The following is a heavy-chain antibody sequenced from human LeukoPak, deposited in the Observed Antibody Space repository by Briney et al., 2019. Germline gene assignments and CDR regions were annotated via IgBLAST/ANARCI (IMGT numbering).Heavy chain of an antibody. Sequence: PSETLSLTCTVSTVSTSGSYWSWIRQPPGKGLEWIGYISDTGSKNYNPSLRSRLTISGDTSKNQFSLQVTFVTAADTAVYYCARHKRDFWSGPEFDDWGQGTLVTVSP. CDR1: TVSTSGSY. J-gene: IGHJ4*02. V-gene: IGHV4-59*08. CDR2: ISDTGSK. CDR3: ARHKRDFWSGPEFDD. D-gene: IGHD3-3*01.